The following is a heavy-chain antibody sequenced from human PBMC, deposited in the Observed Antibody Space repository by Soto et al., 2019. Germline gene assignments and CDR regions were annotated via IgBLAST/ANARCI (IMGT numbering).Heavy chain of an antibody. CDR1: GYTFTGYY. D-gene: IGHD2-2*01. Sequence: SVKVSCKASGYTFTGYYMHWVRQAPGQGLEWMGGIIPIFGTANYAQKFQGRVTITADESTSTAYMELSSLRSEDTAVYYCARGGYCSSTSCYYYYGMDVWGQGTTVTVSS. CDR2: IIPIFGTA. CDR3: ARGGYCSSTSCYYYYGMDV. J-gene: IGHJ6*02. V-gene: IGHV1-69*13.